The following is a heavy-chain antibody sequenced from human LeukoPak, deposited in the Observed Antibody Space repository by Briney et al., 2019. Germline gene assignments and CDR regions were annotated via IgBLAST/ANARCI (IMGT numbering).Heavy chain of an antibody. CDR3: ARTTEAHSWRTRYYDYYMDV. D-gene: IGHD6-13*01. V-gene: IGHV4-59*01. J-gene: IGHJ6*03. Sequence: SETLSLTCTVSGGSISSCYWSWIRQPPGKGLEWIGYIYYSGSTNYNPSLKSRVTISVDTSKNQFSLKLSSVTAADTAVYYCARTTEAHSWRTRYYDYYMDVWGKGTTVTVSS. CDR1: GGSISSCY. CDR2: IYYSGST.